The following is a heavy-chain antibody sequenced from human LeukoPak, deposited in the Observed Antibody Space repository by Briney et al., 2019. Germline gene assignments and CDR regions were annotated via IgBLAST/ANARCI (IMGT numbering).Heavy chain of an antibody. D-gene: IGHD6-13*01. V-gene: IGHV3-74*03. CDR3: ARDTIAADGDIDY. J-gene: IGHJ4*02. CDR2: ISSDGSRT. CDR1: GFTFGPYC. Sequence: GGSLRLSCAASGFTFGPYCMHWVRQAPGQGLEWVSFISSDGSRTTYADSVKGRFTISRDNAKNTLYLQMNSLRGEDTAVYYCARDTIAADGDIDYWGQGALVTVSS.